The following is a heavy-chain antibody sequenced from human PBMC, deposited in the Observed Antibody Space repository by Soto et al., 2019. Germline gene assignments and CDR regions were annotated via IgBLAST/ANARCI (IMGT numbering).Heavy chain of an antibody. J-gene: IGHJ6*03. Sequence: QVQLVQSGAEVKKPGASVKVSCKVSGYTLTELSMHWVRQAPGKGLEWMGGFDPEDGETIYAQKFQGRVTMPEDTSTDTAYMELGSLRSEDTAVYYCATARTAPRHYYYMDVWGKGTTVTVSS. CDR2: FDPEDGET. V-gene: IGHV1-24*01. CDR1: GYTLTELS. D-gene: IGHD2-21*02. CDR3: ATARTAPRHYYYMDV.